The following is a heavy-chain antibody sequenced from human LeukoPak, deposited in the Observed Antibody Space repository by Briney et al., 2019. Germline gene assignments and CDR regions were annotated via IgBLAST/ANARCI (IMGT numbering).Heavy chain of an antibody. CDR1: GFIFSSYS. CDR3: ARDRALEWFTNWFDP. D-gene: IGHD3-3*01. CDR2: ISSSSTYI. Sequence: GGSLRLSCAASGFIFSSYSMNWVRQAPGKGLEWVSSISSSSTYIYYADSVKGRFTISRDNAKNSLYLQMNSLRAEDTAEYYCARDRALEWFTNWFDPWGQGTLVTVSS. J-gene: IGHJ5*02. V-gene: IGHV3-21*01.